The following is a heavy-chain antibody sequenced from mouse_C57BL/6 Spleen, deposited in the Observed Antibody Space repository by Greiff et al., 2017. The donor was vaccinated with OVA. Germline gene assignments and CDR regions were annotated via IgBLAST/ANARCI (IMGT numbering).Heavy chain of an antibody. CDR2: INYDGSST. CDR3: SRDNYGSSYCDY. J-gene: IGHJ2*01. D-gene: IGHD1-1*01. CDR1: GFTFSDYY. Sequence: EVQLVESEGGLVQPGSSMKLSCTASGFTFSDYYMAWVRQVPEKGLEWVANINYDGSSTYYLDSLQSRFIISRDNAKNILYLQMSSLKSEDTATYYCSRDNYGSSYCDYWGQGTTLTVSS. V-gene: IGHV5-16*01.